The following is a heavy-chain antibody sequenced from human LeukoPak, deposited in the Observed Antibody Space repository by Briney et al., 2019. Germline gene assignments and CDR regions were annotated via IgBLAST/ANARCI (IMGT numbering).Heavy chain of an antibody. CDR2: INAGNGNT. Sequence: GASVKVSCKASGYTFTNYAMHWVRQAPGQRLEWMGWINAGNGNTKYSQKFQGRVTITRDTSASTAYMELSSLTSEDTAVYYCARVSSGWHIFDYWGQGTLVTVSS. CDR1: GYTFTNYA. CDR3: ARVSSGWHIFDY. J-gene: IGHJ4*02. D-gene: IGHD6-19*01. V-gene: IGHV1-3*01.